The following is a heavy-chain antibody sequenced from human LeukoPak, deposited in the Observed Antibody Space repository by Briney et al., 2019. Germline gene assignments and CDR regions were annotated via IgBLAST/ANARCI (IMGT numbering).Heavy chain of an antibody. CDR2: IYTTGRT. CDR1: GGSVNSYY. Sequence: SETLSLTCSVSGGSVNSYYWSWIRQPPGKGLEWIGCIYTTGRTNYNPSLKSRVTISVDTSRNQFSLKLTSVTAADTALYYCAKILGSGVWYGFDIWGQGTMVTVSS. CDR3: AKILGSGVWYGFDI. J-gene: IGHJ3*02. V-gene: IGHV4-4*09. D-gene: IGHD7-27*01.